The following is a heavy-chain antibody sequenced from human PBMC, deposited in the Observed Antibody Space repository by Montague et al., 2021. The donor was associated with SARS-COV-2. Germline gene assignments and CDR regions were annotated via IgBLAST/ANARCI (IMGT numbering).Heavy chain of an antibody. CDR2: IYYSGST. CDR3: ARTPPVYVVVVPAARCHFDY. CDR1: GSSISSGGYY. V-gene: IGHV4-31*03. Sequence: TLSLTCTVSGSSISSGGYYWTWIRQHPGKGLEWIGYIYYSGSTYYNPSLKSRVTISVDTSKNHFSLKLSSVTAADTAVYYCARTPPVYVVVVPAARCHFDYWGQGTLVTVSS. D-gene: IGHD2-2*01. J-gene: IGHJ4*02.